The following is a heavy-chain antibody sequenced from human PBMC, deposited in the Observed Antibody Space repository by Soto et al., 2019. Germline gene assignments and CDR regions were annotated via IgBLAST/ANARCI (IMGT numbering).Heavy chain of an antibody. D-gene: IGHD2-15*01. V-gene: IGHV4-38-2*02. Sequence: PSETLSLTCAASGFFISSGNCWGWIRKPPRKGLEWIGSIFHGGNTYYYPSLKSRATISVDMSKNQFSLKLNSVTAADTAVYYFARERWYGAFDVWGQGTVVTVS. CDR2: IFHGGNT. J-gene: IGHJ3*01. CDR1: GFFISSGNC. CDR3: ARERWYGAFDV.